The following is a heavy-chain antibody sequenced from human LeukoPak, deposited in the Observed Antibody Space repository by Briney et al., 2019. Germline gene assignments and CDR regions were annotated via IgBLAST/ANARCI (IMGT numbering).Heavy chain of an antibody. J-gene: IGHJ4*02. CDR1: SGSISRYY. CDR2: IYHSGST. V-gene: IGHV4-59*04. Sequence: SETLSLTCTISSGSISRYYWSWIRQPPGKGLEWIGYIYHSGSTYYNPSLKSRVTISVDRSKNQFSLKLSSVTAADTAVYYCARGTVTETYDYWGQGTLVTVSS. D-gene: IGHD4-17*01. CDR3: ARGTVTETYDY.